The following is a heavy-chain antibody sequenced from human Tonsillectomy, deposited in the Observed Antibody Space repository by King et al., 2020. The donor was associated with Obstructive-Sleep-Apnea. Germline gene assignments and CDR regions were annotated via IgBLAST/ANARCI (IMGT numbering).Heavy chain of an antibody. CDR2: ISGRGGST. D-gene: IGHD2-2*01. V-gene: IGHV3-23*04. J-gene: IGHJ4*02. Sequence: DVQLVQSGGGLVQPGGSLRLSCAASGFTFSSYAMSWVRQAPGKGLEWVSAISGRGGSTYYADSVKGRLTRSRDQSKNKMYLQMNSLRAEDTAVYYCAKDREIVVVPAAIAYYFDYWGQGTLVTVSS. CDR3: AKDREIVVVPAAIAYYFDY. CDR1: GFTFSSYA.